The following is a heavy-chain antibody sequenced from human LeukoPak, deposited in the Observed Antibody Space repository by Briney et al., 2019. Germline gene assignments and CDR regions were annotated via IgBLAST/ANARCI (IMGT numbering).Heavy chain of an antibody. V-gene: IGHV1-8*01. D-gene: IGHD3-10*01. CDR1: GYTFTSYD. CDR3: ARGREIWFGELLPYYFDY. J-gene: IGHJ4*02. Sequence: VASVKVSCKASGYTFTSYDINWVRQATGQGLEWMGWMNPNSGNTGYAQKFQGRVTMTRNTSISTAYMELSSLRSEDTAVYYCARGREIWFGELLPYYFDYWGQETLVTVSS. CDR2: MNPNSGNT.